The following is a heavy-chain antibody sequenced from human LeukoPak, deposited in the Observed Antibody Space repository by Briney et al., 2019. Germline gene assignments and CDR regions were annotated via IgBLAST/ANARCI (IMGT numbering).Heavy chain of an antibody. V-gene: IGHV3-48*01. CDR3: ASEEAKRYYYYMDV. Sequence: PGGSLRLSCAASRFTFSTYSMNWVRQAPGKGLEWLSYISSSSSTIYYADSVKGRFTISRDNAKNSLYLQMNSLRAEDTAVYYCASEEAKRYYYYMDVWGKGTTVTVSS. CDR1: RFTFSTYS. CDR2: ISSSSSTI. J-gene: IGHJ6*03.